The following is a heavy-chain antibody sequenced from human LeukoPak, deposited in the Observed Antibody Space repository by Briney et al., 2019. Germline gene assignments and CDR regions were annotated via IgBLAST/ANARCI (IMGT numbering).Heavy chain of an antibody. CDR1: GFTFSNYA. CDR2: ISGSGGST. Sequence: PGGSLRLSCAASGFTFSNYAVSWVRQAPGKGLEWVSTISGSGGSTYYADSVKGRFTISRDNSKNTLYLQMNSLRAEDTAVYYCAKDLVAGTVVPDYWGQGTLVTVSS. V-gene: IGHV3-23*01. CDR3: AKDLVAGTVVPDY. J-gene: IGHJ4*02. D-gene: IGHD6-19*01.